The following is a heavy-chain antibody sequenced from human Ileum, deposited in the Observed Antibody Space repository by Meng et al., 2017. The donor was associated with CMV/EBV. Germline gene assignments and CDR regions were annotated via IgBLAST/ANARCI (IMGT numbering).Heavy chain of an antibody. V-gene: IGHV3-23*01. CDR1: GFTFSSYA. CDR2: ISGSGGST. Sequence: GESLKISCAASGFTFSSYAMSWVRQAPGKGLEWVSAISGSGGSTYYADSVKGRFTISRDNSKNTLYLQMNSLRAEDTAVYYCAKEGDVGPYGMDVWGQGTTVTVSS. CDR3: AKEGDVGPYGMDV. J-gene: IGHJ6*02.